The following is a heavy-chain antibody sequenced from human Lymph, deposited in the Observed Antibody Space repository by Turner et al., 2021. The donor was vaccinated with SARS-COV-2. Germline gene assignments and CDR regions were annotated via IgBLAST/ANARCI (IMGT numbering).Heavy chain of an antibody. CDR1: GFTLSSYG. CDR2: IRYDGSNK. J-gene: IGHJ3*02. Sequence: QVQLVESAGGVVQPGRSLTPSCAASGFTLSSYGMHWVRQAPGKGLEWGAVIRYDGSNKYYADSVKGRFTISRDKAKNTLYLQMNSLRAEDTAVYYCARGGPNGYYSAVDIWGQGTMVTVSS. CDR3: ARGGPNGYYSAVDI. D-gene: IGHD3-3*01. V-gene: IGHV3-33*01.